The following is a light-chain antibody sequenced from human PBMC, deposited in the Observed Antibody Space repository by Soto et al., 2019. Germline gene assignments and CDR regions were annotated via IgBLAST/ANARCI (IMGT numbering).Light chain of an antibody. CDR3: QQYNNWPPYT. J-gene: IGKJ2*01. CDR1: QNVNSN. CDR2: GAS. V-gene: IGKV3-15*01. Sequence: EIVMTQSPATLSVSPGERATLSCRASQNVNSNLAWYQQKPGQAPRLLIYGASTRATGIPARFSGSGSGTEFTLTISRLQSEDFAVYYCQQYNNWPPYTFGQGTKLEIK.